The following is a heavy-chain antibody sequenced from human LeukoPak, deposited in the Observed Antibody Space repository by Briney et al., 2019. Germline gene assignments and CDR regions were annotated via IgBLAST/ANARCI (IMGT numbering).Heavy chain of an antibody. D-gene: IGHD3-22*01. J-gene: IGHJ5*02. V-gene: IGHV3-48*03. CDR3: ARDRSGYYH. CDR2: ISSSGSTI. Sequence: GGSLRLSCAASGFTFSSYEMNWVRQAPGKGREWVSYISSSGSTIYYADSVKGRFTISRDNAKNSLYLQMNSLRAEDTAAYYCARDRSGYYHWGQGTLVTVSS. CDR1: GFTFSSYE.